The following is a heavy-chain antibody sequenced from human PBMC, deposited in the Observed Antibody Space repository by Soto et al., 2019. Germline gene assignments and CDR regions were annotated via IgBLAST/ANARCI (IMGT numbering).Heavy chain of an antibody. J-gene: IGHJ4*02. CDR1: GFPFSIST. CDR3: AKLYSTPNPSDY. D-gene: IGHD6-13*01. V-gene: IGHV3-23*01. CDR2: IRGGGIT. Sequence: EVQVLESGGGLVQPGGSLRLSCAASGFPFSISTLTWVRQAPGRGLEFVSAIRGGGITYYADSVKGRFTLSRDNSKNTVWLQMSSLRAEDTAMYYCAKLYSTPNPSDYWGQGTLVTVSS.